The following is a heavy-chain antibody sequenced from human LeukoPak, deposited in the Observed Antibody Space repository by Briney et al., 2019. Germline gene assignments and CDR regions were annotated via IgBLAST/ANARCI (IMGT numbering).Heavy chain of an antibody. CDR3: AGGGFGEAYYYYYYMDV. D-gene: IGHD3-10*01. J-gene: IGHJ6*03. Sequence: PGGSLRLSCAAPGFTFSSYGMHWVRQAPGKGLEWVAFIRFDGSNKYYADSVKGRFTISRDNSKNTLFLQMNSLRAEDTAVYYCAGGGFGEAYYYYYYMDVWGKGTTVTVSS. CDR2: IRFDGSNK. CDR1: GFTFSSYG. V-gene: IGHV3-30*02.